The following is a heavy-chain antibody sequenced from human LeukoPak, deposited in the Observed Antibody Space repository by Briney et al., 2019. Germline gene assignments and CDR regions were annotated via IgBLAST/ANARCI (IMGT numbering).Heavy chain of an antibody. CDR3: ARVVDDYGDYSRFDY. Sequence: PGGALRLSFAAPWFTLYEYGMWRGRPSPGEGVGWGSGINWNGGSTGYADSVKGRFTISRDNAKNSLYLQMNSLRAEDTALYHCARVVDDYGDYSRFDYWGQGTLVTVSS. V-gene: IGHV3-20*02. D-gene: IGHD4-17*01. CDR2: INWNGGST. J-gene: IGHJ4*02. CDR1: WFTLYEYG.